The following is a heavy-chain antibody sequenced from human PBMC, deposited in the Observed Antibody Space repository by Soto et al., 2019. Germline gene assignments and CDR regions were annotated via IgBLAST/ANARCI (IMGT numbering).Heavy chain of an antibody. CDR2: ISGGGEGT. J-gene: IGHJ4*02. D-gene: IGHD4-17*01. CDR1: GFSFSSYA. CDR3: AKDVATATTPVFDY. Sequence: GGSLRLSCAASGFSFSSYAMSWVRQAPGKGLEWVSSISGGGEGTYYADSVKGRFTISRDNSKNTLFLQMNSLRAEDTAVYYCAKDVATATTPVFDYWGQGTLVTVSS. V-gene: IGHV3-23*01.